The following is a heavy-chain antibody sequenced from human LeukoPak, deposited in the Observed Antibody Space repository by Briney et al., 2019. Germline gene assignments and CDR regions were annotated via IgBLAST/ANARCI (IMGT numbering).Heavy chain of an antibody. CDR2: ISSTSIYT. CDR3: ARGPYSSGSSADY. D-gene: IGHD6-19*01. CDR1: GFTFSSYA. J-gene: IGHJ4*02. V-gene: IGHV3-21*01. Sequence: GGSLRLSCAASGFTFSSYAMSWVRQAPGKGLEWVSDISSTSIYTNYADSVKGRFTISRDNAKNSLYLQMNSLRAEDTAVYYCARGPYSSGSSADYWGQGTLVTVSS.